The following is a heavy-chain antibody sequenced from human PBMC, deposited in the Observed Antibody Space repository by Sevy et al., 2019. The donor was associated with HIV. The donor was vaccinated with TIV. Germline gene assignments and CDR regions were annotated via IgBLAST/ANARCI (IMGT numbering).Heavy chain of an antibody. CDR3: ATHALSIMIFGVVTRNWFDP. CDR1: GGSISRNSHY. V-gene: IGHV4-39*01. D-gene: IGHD3-3*01. Sequence: SETLSLTCTVSGGSISRNSHYWGWIRQPPGKGLEWIGSIYYSGRTYYNPSLKSRVTISGDTSKNQFSLMLSSVTAADTAVYYCATHALSIMIFGVVTRNWFDPWGQGTLVTVSS. J-gene: IGHJ5*02. CDR2: IYYSGRT.